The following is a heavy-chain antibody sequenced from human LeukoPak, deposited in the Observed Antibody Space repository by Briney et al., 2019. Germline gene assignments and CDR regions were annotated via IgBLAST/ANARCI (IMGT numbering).Heavy chain of an antibody. J-gene: IGHJ4*02. Sequence: GGSLKLSCAASGFTYSNAWMSWVRQAPGKGLEWVGRIKSKTDGGTTDYAAPVKGRFTISRDDSKNTLYLQMNSLKTEDTAVYYCEVDDYVWGSYRIYIFDYWGQGTLVTVSS. V-gene: IGHV3-15*01. CDR3: EVDDYVWGSYRIYIFDY. CDR2: IKSKTDGGTT. CDR1: GFTYSNAW. D-gene: IGHD3-16*02.